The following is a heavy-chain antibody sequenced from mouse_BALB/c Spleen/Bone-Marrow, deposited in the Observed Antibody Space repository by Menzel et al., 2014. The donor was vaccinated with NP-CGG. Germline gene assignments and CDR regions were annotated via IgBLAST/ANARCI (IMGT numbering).Heavy chain of an antibody. CDR3: VRNYYGYDGYFDY. Sequence: EVKVVESGGGLVKPGGSLKLSCTASGFSFNSYGMSWVRQTPEKRLEWVATITNGGNYTYYPDSVKGRFTISRDNVKNNLYLQMRSLRSEDTALYYCVRNYYGYDGYFDYWGQGTTLTVSS. CDR1: GFSFNSYG. V-gene: IGHV5-9-2*01. CDR2: ITNGGNYT. J-gene: IGHJ2*01. D-gene: IGHD2-2*01.